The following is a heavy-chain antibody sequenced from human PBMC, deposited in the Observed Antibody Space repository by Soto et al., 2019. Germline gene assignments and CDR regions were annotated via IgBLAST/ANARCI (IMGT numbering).Heavy chain of an antibody. D-gene: IGHD3-16*01. V-gene: IGHV3-33*01. CDR2: IWYDGGNK. Sequence: LRLSCAASGFTFDTYVMHWVRQAPGMGLEWVALIWYDGGNKYYADSVKGRFTISRDNSKNTLYLQMNSLRAEDTAVYYCARGARDFDYWGQGTLVTVSS. J-gene: IGHJ4*02. CDR1: GFTFDTYV. CDR3: ARGARDFDY.